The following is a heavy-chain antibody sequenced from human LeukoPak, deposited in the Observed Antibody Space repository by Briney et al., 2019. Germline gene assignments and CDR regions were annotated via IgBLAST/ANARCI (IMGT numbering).Heavy chain of an antibody. Sequence: SETLSLTCAVSGYSISSGYYWGWIRQPPGKGLEWIGEINHSGSTNYNPSLKSRVTISVDTSKNQFSLKLSSVTAADTAVYYCARVGKLRFLEWPLYFDYWGQGTLVTVSS. D-gene: IGHD3-3*01. V-gene: IGHV4-38-2*01. CDR2: INHSGST. CDR3: ARVGKLRFLEWPLYFDY. CDR1: GYSISSGYY. J-gene: IGHJ4*02.